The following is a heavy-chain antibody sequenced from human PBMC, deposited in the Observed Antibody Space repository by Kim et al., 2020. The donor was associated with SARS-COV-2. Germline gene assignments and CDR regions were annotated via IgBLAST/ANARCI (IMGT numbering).Heavy chain of an antibody. CDR2: ISYDGSNK. CDR3: ARDRAYCSGGTCYFGGSFDI. D-gene: IGHD2-15*01. Sequence: GGSLRLSCAASRFTFSNYAMTWVRQTPGKGLEWVALISYDGSNKYYADSVKGRFTVSRDNSKNTLYLQMNSLRVEDTAIYYCARDRAYCSGGTCYFGGSFDIWGQGTMVTVSS. J-gene: IGHJ3*02. V-gene: IGHV3-30-3*01. CDR1: RFTFSNYA.